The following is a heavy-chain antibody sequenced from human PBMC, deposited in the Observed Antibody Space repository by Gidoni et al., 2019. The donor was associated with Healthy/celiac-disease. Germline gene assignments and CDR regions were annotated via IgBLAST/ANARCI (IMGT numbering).Heavy chain of an antibody. CDR3: ARVPAPTGYWYFDL. Sequence: QVQLQESGPGLVKPSETLSLTCTVSGGSISSYYWSWIRQPAGKGLEWIGRIYTSGSTNYNPSRKSRVTMSVDTSKNQFSLKLSSVTAADTAVYYCARVPAPTGYWYFDLWGRGTLVTVSS. V-gene: IGHV4-4*07. CDR2: IYTSGST. CDR1: GGSISSYY. J-gene: IGHJ2*01.